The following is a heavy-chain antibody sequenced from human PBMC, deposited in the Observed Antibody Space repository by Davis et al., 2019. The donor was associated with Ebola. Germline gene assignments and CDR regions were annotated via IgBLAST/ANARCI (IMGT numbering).Heavy chain of an antibody. CDR2: INHSGST. V-gene: IGHV4-34*01. Sequence: SETLSLTCAVYGGSFSGYYWSWIRQPPGKGLEWIGEINHSGSTNYNPSLKSRVTISVDTSKNQFSLKLSSVTAADTAVYYCARVRPRYSSGWYPNWFDPWGQGTLVTVSS. D-gene: IGHD6-19*01. CDR3: ARVRPRYSSGWYPNWFDP. CDR1: GGSFSGYY. J-gene: IGHJ5*02.